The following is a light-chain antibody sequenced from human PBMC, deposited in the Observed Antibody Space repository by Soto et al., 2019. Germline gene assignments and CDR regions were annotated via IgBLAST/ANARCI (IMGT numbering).Light chain of an antibody. J-gene: IGLJ3*02. CDR1: SSDVGGYKF. CDR2: EVN. V-gene: IGLV2-14*01. Sequence: QSALTQPASVSASPGQSITISCTGTSSDVGGYKFVSWYQHNPGKAPKLMIYEVNNRPSGVSNRFSGSKSGNTASLTISGLQPEDEADYYCLSYTSANTRVFGGGTKLTVL. CDR3: LSYTSANTRV.